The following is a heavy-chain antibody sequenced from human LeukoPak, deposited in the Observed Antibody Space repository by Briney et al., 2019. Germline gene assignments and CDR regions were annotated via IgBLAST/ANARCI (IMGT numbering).Heavy chain of an antibody. CDR2: ISGSGGST. J-gene: IGHJ4*02. CDR3: AKDSNYYGSSGPFDY. D-gene: IGHD3-22*01. CDR1: GFTFSSYA. V-gene: IGHV3-23*01. Sequence: GGSLRLSCAASGFTFSSYAMSWVRQAPGKGLEWVSAISGSGGSTYYADSVKGRFTISRDNSKNTLYLQMNSLRAEDTAVYYCAKDSNYYGSSGPFDYWGQGTRVTVSS.